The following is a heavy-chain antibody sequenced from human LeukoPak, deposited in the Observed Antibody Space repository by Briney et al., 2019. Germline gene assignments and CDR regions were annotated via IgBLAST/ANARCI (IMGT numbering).Heavy chain of an antibody. CDR3: AKRNYASSGYYPHYFDY. CDR1: GFTFSSYA. V-gene: IGHV3-23*01. CDR2: LRASCGSP. J-gene: IGHJ4*02. D-gene: IGHD3-22*01. Sequence: PGGSLRLSCAASGFTFSSYAITGVRQAPGKGLDWGSGLRASCGSPYYAGSVKGRFTISRDNSKNTLYLQMNRLRADDTAVYYCAKRNYASSGYYPHYFDYWGQGTLVTVSS.